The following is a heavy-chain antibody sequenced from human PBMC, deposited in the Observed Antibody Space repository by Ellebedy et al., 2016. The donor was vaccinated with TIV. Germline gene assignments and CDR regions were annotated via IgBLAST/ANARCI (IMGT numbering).Heavy chain of an antibody. CDR1: FFTFSIHG. V-gene: IGHV3-30*03. CDR2: VADDGGAK. CDR3: ARELGHDNWYFDL. J-gene: IGHJ2*01. Sequence: PGGSLRLSCAASFFTFSIHGMPWVRQAPGKGLEWVAVVADDGGAKFYADSVKGQFTISIDNAKETVDRQMNGLTTDDTAMYYCARELGHDNWYFDLWGRGILVTVSS. D-gene: IGHD1-1*01.